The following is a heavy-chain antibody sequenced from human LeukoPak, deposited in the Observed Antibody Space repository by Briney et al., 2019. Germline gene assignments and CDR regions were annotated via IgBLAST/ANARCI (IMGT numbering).Heavy chain of an antibody. V-gene: IGHV1-2*06. J-gene: IGHJ4*02. Sequence: ASVKVSCKASGYTFTGNYMHLVRQAPGQGLEWMGRINPNSGGTNYAQKFQGRVTMTRDTSINTAYMDLSRLRSDDTAVYYCARGRNSVYYFNVVAPSYFYYWGQGTLVTVSS. CDR1: GYTFTGNY. D-gene: IGHD3-22*01. CDR2: INPNSGGT. CDR3: ARGRNSVYYFNVVAPSYFYY.